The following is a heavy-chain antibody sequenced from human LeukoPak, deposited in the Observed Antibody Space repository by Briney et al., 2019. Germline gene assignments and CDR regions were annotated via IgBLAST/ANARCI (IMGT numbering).Heavy chain of an antibody. V-gene: IGHV3-7*01. CDR1: GFTFSSYW. CDR3: AREGENWAYFDY. J-gene: IGHJ4*02. Sequence: GGSLRLPCAASGFTFSSYWMSWVRQAPGKGLEWVANIRQDGSEKYYVDSVKGRFTISRDNAKNSLYLQMNSLRAEDTAVYYCAREGENWAYFDYWGQGTLVTVSS. CDR2: IRQDGSEK. D-gene: IGHD7-27*01.